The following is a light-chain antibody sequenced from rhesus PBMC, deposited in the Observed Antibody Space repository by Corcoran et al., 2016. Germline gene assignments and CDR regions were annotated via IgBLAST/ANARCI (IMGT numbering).Light chain of an antibody. CDR1: QNIDSN. Sequence: DIQMTQSPSALSASVGDRVTISCRASQNIDSNLAWYQQKPGKAPKLLIYAASGLQTGIPSRFTGSGSGTDFTLTISSLQPEDSATYYCQHYYDDPYSFGQGTKVEIK. CDR2: AAS. V-gene: IGKV1S8*01. CDR3: QHYYDDPYS. J-gene: IGKJ2*01.